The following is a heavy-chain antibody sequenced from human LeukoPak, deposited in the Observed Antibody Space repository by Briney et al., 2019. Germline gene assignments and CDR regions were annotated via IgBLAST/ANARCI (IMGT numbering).Heavy chain of an antibody. V-gene: IGHV3-30-3*01. J-gene: IGHJ6*02. Sequence: GRSLGLSCAASGFTLSSYAVHWVRQSPGKGLEWVAVISNDGINKYYVDSVKGRFTISRDNSKNTLNLQMNSLRAEDTAVYYCARNFGGNSGHYYDMDVWGQGTTVTVSS. CDR2: ISNDGINK. D-gene: IGHD4-23*01. CDR3: ARNFGGNSGHYYDMDV. CDR1: GFTLSSYA.